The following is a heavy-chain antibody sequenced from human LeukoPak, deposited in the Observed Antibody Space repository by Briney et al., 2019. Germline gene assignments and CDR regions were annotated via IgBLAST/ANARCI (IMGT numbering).Heavy chain of an antibody. CDR1: GFTFSSYE. V-gene: IGHV3-48*03. J-gene: IGHJ4*02. CDR2: ISSSGSTI. D-gene: IGHD3-9*01. Sequence: PGGSLRLSCAASGFTFSSYEMNWVRQAPGKGLEWVLYISSSGSTIYYADSVKGRFTISRDNAKNSLYLQMNSLRAEDTAVYYCARQYYDILTGLGYYFDYWGQGTLVTVSS. CDR3: ARQYYDILTGLGYYFDY.